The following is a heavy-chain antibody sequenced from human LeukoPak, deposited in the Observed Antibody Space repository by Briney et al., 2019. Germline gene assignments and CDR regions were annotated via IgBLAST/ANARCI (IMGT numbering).Heavy chain of an antibody. Sequence: GSVKVSCKASGYTFTSYGFNWVRQAPGQGLEWMGWIIAYNGNTNYAQKLQGRVTMTTDTSTSTAYMELRSLRSDDTAVYYCARAGYDLLTLAPDPANDYWGQGTLVTVSS. V-gene: IGHV1-18*01. CDR1: GYTFTSYG. CDR2: IIAYNGNT. CDR3: ARAGYDLLTLAPDPANDY. J-gene: IGHJ4*02. D-gene: IGHD3-9*01.